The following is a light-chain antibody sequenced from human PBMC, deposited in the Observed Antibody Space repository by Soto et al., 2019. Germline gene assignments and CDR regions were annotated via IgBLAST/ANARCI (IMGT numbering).Light chain of an antibody. CDR1: QDISSW. CDR3: QQANSFPLT. Sequence: DIQMTQSPSYVSASVGDRVTITCRASQDISSWLAWYQQKPGKAPKLLIYAASSLHSGVPARFSGSDSGTDFTLTISSVQPEDSATYYCQQANSFPLTFGGGTKVEI. J-gene: IGKJ4*01. CDR2: AAS. V-gene: IGKV1-12*01.